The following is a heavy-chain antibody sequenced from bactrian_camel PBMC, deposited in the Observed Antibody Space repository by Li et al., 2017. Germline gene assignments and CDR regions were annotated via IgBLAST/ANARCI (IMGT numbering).Heavy chain of an antibody. CDR1: GFTFSTYG. CDR2: ITRGGDTA. Sequence: QLVESGGGLVQPGGSLRLSCAASGFTFSTYGMYWVRQVTGKGLEWVSVITRGGDTAYYPDSLKGRFTVSRDNAKNTVYLQMNSLKPDDTAVYYCVGGLFNSGGSYWGQGTQVTVS. CDR3: VGGLFNSGGSY. J-gene: IGHJ4*01. V-gene: IGHV3S25*01.